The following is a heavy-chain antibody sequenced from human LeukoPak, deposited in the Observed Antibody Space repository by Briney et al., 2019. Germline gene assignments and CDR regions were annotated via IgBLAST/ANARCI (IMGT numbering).Heavy chain of an antibody. J-gene: IGHJ5*02. CDR3: ARDTRYNWNWWFDP. V-gene: IGHV4-59*12. CDR2: IYYSGST. D-gene: IGHD1-20*01. CDR1: GGSISSYY. Sequence: SETLSLTCTVSGGSISSYYWSWIRQPPGKGLEWIGYIYYSGSTYYNPSLKSRVTISVDTSKNQFSLKLSSVTAADTAVYYCARDTRYNWNWWFDPWGQGTLVTVSS.